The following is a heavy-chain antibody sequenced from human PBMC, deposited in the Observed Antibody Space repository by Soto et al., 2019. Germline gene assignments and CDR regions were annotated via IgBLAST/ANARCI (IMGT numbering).Heavy chain of an antibody. CDR3: TMRHRARYIGVGPLDF. CDR1: GFSFEDAW. D-gene: IGHD3-3*01. J-gene: IGHJ4*02. V-gene: IGHV3-15*07. Sequence: EVNLVESGGGLVNPGGSLRLSCAASGFSFEDAWMNWVRQAPWKGLEWVGRIKSIADGGATEYASPVKGRFSMSRDDSTRTLLLQMNSLQTEDTGVYYCTMRHRARYIGVGPLDFWGRGTLGTVTA. CDR2: IKSIADGGAT.